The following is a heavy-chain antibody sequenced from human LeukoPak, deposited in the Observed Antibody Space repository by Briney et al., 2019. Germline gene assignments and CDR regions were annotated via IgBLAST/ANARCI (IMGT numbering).Heavy chain of an antibody. CDR2: IYYSGST. V-gene: IGHV4-59*01. CDR3: ARALLYCSGGSCYSGVLFDY. CDR1: GGSISSYY. J-gene: IGHJ4*02. D-gene: IGHD2-15*01. Sequence: PSETLSLTCTVSGGSISSYYWSWIRQPPGKGLEWIGYIYYSGSTSYDSSLKSRVTISVDTSKNQFSLKLSSVAAADTAVYFCARALLYCSGGSCYSGVLFDYWGQGTLVTVSS.